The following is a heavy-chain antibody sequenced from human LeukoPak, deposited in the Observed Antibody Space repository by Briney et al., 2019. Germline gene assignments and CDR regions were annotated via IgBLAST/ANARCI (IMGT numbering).Heavy chain of an antibody. Sequence: SETLSLTCTVSGGSISSSSYYWGWIRQPPGKGLEWIGSIYYSGSTYYNPSLKSRVTISVDTSKNQFSLKLSSVTAADTAVYYCARDSQGWLDATGYSSLGAYYFDYWGQGTLVTVSS. CDR3: ARDSQGWLDATGYSSLGAYYFDY. V-gene: IGHV4-39*02. CDR2: IYYSGST. CDR1: GGSISSSSYY. J-gene: IGHJ4*02. D-gene: IGHD6-19*01.